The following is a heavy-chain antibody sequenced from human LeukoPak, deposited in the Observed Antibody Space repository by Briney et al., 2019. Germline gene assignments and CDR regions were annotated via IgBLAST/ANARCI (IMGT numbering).Heavy chain of an antibody. V-gene: IGHV4-39*01. CDR3: ARNPEFLRDFDY. D-gene: IGHD1-14*01. J-gene: IGHJ4*02. Sequence: SSETLSLTCTVSGGSISSSSYDWGWIRQPPGKGLEWIGSIYYRGRTYYNPSVKRRVTIFVDTSKNRFSLKLSSVTAADTAVYYCARNPEFLRDFDYWGQGTLVTVSS. CDR2: IYYRGRT. CDR1: GGSISSSSYD.